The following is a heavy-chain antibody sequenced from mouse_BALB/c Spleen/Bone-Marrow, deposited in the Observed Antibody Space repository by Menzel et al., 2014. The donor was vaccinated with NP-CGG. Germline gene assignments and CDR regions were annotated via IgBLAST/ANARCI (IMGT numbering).Heavy chain of an antibody. J-gene: IGHJ2*01. CDR2: INPDSSTI. CDR1: GFDLSRYW. CDR3: ARPGGYYVGYFDY. Sequence: DVQLQESGGGLVQPGGSLKLSCAASGFDLSRYWMSWVRQAPGKGLEWIGEINPDSSTINYTPSLKDKFIISRDNAKNTLYLQMSKVRSEDTALYYCARPGGYYVGYFDYWGQGTTLTVSS. V-gene: IGHV4-1*02. D-gene: IGHD2-3*01.